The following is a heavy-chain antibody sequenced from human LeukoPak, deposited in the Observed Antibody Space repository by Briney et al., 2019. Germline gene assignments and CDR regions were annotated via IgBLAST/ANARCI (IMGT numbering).Heavy chain of an antibody. D-gene: IGHD4-17*01. CDR1: GGTFSSYT. CDR2: IIPILGIA. Sequence: ASVKVSCKASGGTFSSYTISWVRQAPGQGLEWMGRIIPILGIANYAQKFQGRVTITADKSTSTAYMELSSLRSEDTAVYYCARDRLDYGDYGRPLDEYSWFDPWGQGTLVTVSS. CDR3: ARDRLDYGDYGRPLDEYSWFDP. J-gene: IGHJ5*02. V-gene: IGHV1-69*04.